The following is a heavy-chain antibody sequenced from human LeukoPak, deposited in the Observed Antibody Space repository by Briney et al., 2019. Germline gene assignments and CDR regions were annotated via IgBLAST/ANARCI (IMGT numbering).Heavy chain of an antibody. CDR3: ARYGDYAYYYYYMDV. Sequence: ASVKVSCKVSGYTLTELSMHWVRQAPGKGLEWMGGFDPEDGETIYAQKFQGRVTMTTDTSTSTAYMELRSLRSDDTAVYYCARYGDYAYYYYYMDVWGKGTTVTVSS. V-gene: IGHV1-24*01. J-gene: IGHJ6*03. CDR1: GYTLTELS. D-gene: IGHD4-17*01. CDR2: FDPEDGET.